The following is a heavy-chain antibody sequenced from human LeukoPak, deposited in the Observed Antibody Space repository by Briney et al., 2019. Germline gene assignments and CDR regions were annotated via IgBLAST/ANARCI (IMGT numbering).Heavy chain of an antibody. Sequence: PGGSLRLSCAASGFTFSSYGMHWVRQAPGKGLEWVAVIWYDGSNKYYADSVKGRFTISRDNSKNTLYLQMNSLRAEDTAVYYCARQTYCGDDCYPIDYWGQGTLVTVSS. J-gene: IGHJ4*02. V-gene: IGHV3-33*01. CDR1: GFTFSSYG. CDR3: ARQTYCGDDCYPIDY. D-gene: IGHD2-21*02. CDR2: IWYDGSNK.